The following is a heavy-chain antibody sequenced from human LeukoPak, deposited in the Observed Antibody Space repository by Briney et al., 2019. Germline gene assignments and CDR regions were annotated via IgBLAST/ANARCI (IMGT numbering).Heavy chain of an antibody. Sequence: SETLSLTCTVSGDSISSSSYYWDWIRQSPGKGLEWIGNIYSGGSTYYTPSLKSRVTISVDTSQNQFSLKLSSVTAADTAIYFCARHSRSGSGGYENAFDIWGQGTMVTVSS. CDR3: ARHSRSGSGGYENAFDI. J-gene: IGHJ3*02. V-gene: IGHV4-39*01. CDR2: IYSGGST. D-gene: IGHD5-12*01. CDR1: GDSISSSSYY.